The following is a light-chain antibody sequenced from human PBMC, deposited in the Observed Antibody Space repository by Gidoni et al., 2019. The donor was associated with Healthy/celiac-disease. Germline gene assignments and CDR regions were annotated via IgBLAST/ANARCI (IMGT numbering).Light chain of an antibody. J-gene: IGKJ1*01. CDR2: YAS. CDR1: QSVSSY. V-gene: IGKV3-11*01. CDR3: QQRSNWPRT. Sequence: DIVLTQSPATLSLSPGERATLSCRASQSVSSYLAWYQQKPGQAPRLLIYYASNRATGIPARFSGSGSGTDFTLTISSLEPEDFAVYYCQQRSNWPRTFXQXTKVEIK.